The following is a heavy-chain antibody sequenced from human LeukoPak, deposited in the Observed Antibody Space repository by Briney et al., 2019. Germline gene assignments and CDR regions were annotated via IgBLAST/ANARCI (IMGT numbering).Heavy chain of an antibody. CDR3: ARDGGDWNDENFDY. Sequence: ASVKVSCKASGYTFTSYGICWVRQAPGQGLEWMGWISAYNGDTNYAQKLQGRVTMTIDTSTSTAYMELRSLRSDDTALYYCARDGGDWNDENFDYWGQGTLVTVSS. V-gene: IGHV1-18*01. J-gene: IGHJ4*02. CDR2: ISAYNGDT. CDR1: GYTFTSYG. D-gene: IGHD1-1*01.